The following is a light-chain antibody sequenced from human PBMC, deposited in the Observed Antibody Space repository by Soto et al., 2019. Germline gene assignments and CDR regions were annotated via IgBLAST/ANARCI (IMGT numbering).Light chain of an antibody. CDR1: QSVSSSY. CDR2: GAS. V-gene: IGKV3-20*01. J-gene: IGKJ1*01. Sequence: IVLTQSPGTLSLSPGERATLSCRASQSVSSSYLAWYQQKPGQAPRLLIYGASSRATGIPDRFSGSGSGTDFTLTISRLEPEDFAVYYCQQYGSSPVTFGQGTNVELK. CDR3: QQYGSSPVT.